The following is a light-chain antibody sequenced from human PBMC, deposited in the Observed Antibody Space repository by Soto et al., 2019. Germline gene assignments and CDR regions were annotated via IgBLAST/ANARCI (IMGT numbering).Light chain of an antibody. V-gene: IGKV2-30*01. CDR2: KAS. CDR1: QSLVYSDGNTY. J-gene: IGKJ1*01. CDR3: MQGISFT. Sequence: VLTQSPLSLSVTLGQPASISCRSSQSLVYSDGNTYLNWFQQRPGQSPRRLIYKASNRDSGVPDRFSGSGSGTVFTLSISRVEAGDVGVYYCMQGISFTFGQGTKV.